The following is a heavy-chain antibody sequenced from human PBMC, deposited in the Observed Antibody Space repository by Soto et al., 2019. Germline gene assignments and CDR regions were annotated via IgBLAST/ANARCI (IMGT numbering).Heavy chain of an antibody. CDR2: IYYTGST. CDR1: GGSVSSGSYY. D-gene: IGHD1-1*01. Sequence: PSETLSLTCTVSGGSVSSGSYYWSWIRRPPGKGLEWIGYIYYTGSTNYNPSLKSRVTMSVDTSKNQFSLKLSSVTAADTAFYYCARGVVVQMATTGSFDYWGQGTLVTVSS. J-gene: IGHJ4*02. CDR3: ARGVVVQMATTGSFDY. V-gene: IGHV4-61*01.